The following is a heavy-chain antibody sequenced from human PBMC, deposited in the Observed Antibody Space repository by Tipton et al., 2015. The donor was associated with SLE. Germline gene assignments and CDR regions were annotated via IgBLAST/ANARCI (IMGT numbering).Heavy chain of an antibody. D-gene: IGHD6-19*01. V-gene: IGHV4-61*02. CDR1: GGSISSGYYY. CDR2: IYTSGST. J-gene: IGHJ4*02. Sequence: TLSLTCTVSGGSISSGYYYWSWIRQPAGKGLEWIGRIYTSGSTNYNPSLKSRVTISVDTSKNQFSLNLTSVTAADTAVYYCARSPARNSGWPEDYWGQGTLVTVSS. CDR3: ARSPARNSGWPEDY.